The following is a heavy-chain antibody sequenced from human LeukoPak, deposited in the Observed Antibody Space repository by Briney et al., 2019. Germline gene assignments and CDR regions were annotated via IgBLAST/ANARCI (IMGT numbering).Heavy chain of an antibody. Sequence: SETLSLTCTVSGGSISSYYWSWIRQPPGKGLEWIGYIYYSGSTNYNPSLKSRVTISVDTSKNQFSLKLSSVTAADTAVYYCARGRLERRYYYYYMDVWGKGTTVTVSS. D-gene: IGHD1-1*01. J-gene: IGHJ6*03. CDR1: GGSISSYY. CDR3: ARGRLERRYYYYYMDV. CDR2: IYYSGST. V-gene: IGHV4-59*01.